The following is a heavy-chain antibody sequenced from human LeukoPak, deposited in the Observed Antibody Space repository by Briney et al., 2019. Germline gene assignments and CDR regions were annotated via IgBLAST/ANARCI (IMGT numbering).Heavy chain of an antibody. Sequence: GGSLRLSCAASGFTFSSYSVNWVRQAPGKGLEWVSSVSSSSSYIYYADSVKGRFTISRDNAKNSLYLQMNSLRAEDTAVYYCARRTTYYYDSSGYVSPHDAFDIWGQGTMVTVSS. V-gene: IGHV3-21*01. CDR3: ARRTTYYYDSSGYVSPHDAFDI. CDR2: VSSSSSYI. CDR1: GFTFSSYS. J-gene: IGHJ3*02. D-gene: IGHD3-22*01.